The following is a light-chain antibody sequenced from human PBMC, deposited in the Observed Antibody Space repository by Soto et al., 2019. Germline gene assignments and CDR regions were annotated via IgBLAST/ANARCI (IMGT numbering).Light chain of an antibody. Sequence: DIQMTQSPSTLSASVGDRVTITCRASQSISSWLAWYQQKPGKAPKRLIYDASNLQSGVPSRLSGSGSGTEFTLTISSLQPEDFATYSCLQHYSYPWTFGQGTKVDIK. J-gene: IGKJ1*01. V-gene: IGKV1-5*01. CDR1: QSISSW. CDR3: LQHYSYPWT. CDR2: DAS.